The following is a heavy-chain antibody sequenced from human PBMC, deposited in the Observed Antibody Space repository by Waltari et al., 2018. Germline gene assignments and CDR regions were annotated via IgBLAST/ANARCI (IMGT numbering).Heavy chain of an antibody. V-gene: IGHV3-9*01. CDR3: AKALRYCSGGSCYYYFDY. CDR1: GFTFDDYA. CDR2: ISWNSCSI. Sequence: EVQLVESGGGLVQPGRSLRLSCAASGFTFDDYAMHWVRQAPGKGLEWVSGISWNSCSIGYADSVKGRFTISRDNAKNSLYLQMNSLRAEDTALYYCAKALRYCSGGSCYYYFDYWGQGTLVTVSS. J-gene: IGHJ4*02. D-gene: IGHD2-15*01.